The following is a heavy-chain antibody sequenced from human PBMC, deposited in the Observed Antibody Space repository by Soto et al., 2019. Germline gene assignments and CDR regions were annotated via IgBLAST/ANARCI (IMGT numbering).Heavy chain of an antibody. D-gene: IGHD1-26*01. CDR3: ARANMGARYRY. J-gene: IGHJ4*02. V-gene: IGHV4-34*01. Sequence: SATLSLTCAVYGGSFSGYYWSWIRQPPGKGLEWIGEINHSGSTNYNPSLKSRVTISLDTSKNQFSLKLSSVTAADTAVYYCARANMGARYRYWGQGTLVTVSS. CDR1: GGSFSGYY. CDR2: INHSGST.